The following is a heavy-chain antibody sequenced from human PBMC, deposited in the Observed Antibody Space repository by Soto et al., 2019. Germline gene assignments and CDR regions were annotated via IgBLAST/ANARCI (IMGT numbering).Heavy chain of an antibody. CDR3: AREVVVTATLRY. J-gene: IGHJ4*02. V-gene: IGHV4-34*01. CDR1: GGSFSGYY. Sequence: TLSLTCAVYGGSFSGYYWSWIRQPPGKGLEWIGEINHSGSTNYNPSLKSRVTISVDTSKNQFSLKLSSVTAADTAVYYCAREVVVTATLRYWGQGTLVTVSS. CDR2: INHSGST. D-gene: IGHD2-21*02.